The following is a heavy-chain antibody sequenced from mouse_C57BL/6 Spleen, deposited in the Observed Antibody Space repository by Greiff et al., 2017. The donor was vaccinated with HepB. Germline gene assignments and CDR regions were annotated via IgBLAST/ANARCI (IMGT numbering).Heavy chain of an antibody. CDR3: AREGDGSSFFFDY. J-gene: IGHJ2*01. CDR1: GYAFSSSW. V-gene: IGHV1-82*01. Sequence: QVQLQQSGPELVKPGASVKISCKASGYAFSSSWMNWVKQRPGKGLEWIGRIYPGGGDTNYNGKFKGKATLTADKSSSTAYMQLSSLTSEDSAVYFCAREGDGSSFFFDYWGQGTTLTVSS. D-gene: IGHD1-1*01. CDR2: IYPGGGDT.